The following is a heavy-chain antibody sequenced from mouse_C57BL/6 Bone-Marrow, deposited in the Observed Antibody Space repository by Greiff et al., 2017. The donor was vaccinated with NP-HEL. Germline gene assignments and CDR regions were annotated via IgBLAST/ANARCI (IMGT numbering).Heavy chain of an antibody. V-gene: IGHV3-6*01. CDR3: AKEAYGSGAWFAY. CDR1: GYSITSGYY. J-gene: IGHJ3*01. Sequence: DVKLQESGPGLVKPSQSLSLTCSVTGYSITSGYYWNWIRQFPGNKLEWMGYISYDGSNNYNPSLKNRISITRDTSKNQFFLKLNSVTTEDTATYYCAKEAYGSGAWFAYWGQGTLVTVSA. D-gene: IGHD1-1*01. CDR2: ISYDGSN.